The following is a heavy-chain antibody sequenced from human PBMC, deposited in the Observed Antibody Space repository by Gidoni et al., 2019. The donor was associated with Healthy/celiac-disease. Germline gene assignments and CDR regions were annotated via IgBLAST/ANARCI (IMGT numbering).Heavy chain of an antibody. V-gene: IGHV4-34*01. CDR2: INHSGST. Sequence: QVQLQQWGAGLLKPSETLSLTCAVYGGSFSGYYWSWIRQPPGKGLEWIGEINHSGSTNYNPSLKSRVTISVDTSKNQFSLKLSSVTAADTAVYYCERLKVWFGEFPYYFDYWGQGTLVTVSS. CDR3: ERLKVWFGEFPYYFDY. J-gene: IGHJ4*02. CDR1: GGSFSGYY. D-gene: IGHD3-10*01.